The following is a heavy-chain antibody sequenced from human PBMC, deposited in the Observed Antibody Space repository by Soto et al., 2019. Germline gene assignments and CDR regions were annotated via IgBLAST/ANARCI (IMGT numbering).Heavy chain of an antibody. CDR3: ARAPRGSSGPDY. V-gene: IGHV3-9*01. J-gene: IGHJ4*02. CDR1: GFTVDIYV. D-gene: IGHD6-25*01. Sequence: GGSLGLSCSSSGFTVDIYVIHWVLQAPGKGLEWVSGISWSSDRIGDADSVKGRFTISRDNAKNSLYLQMNSLRVEDTALYYCARAPRGSSGPDYWGQGTLVTVSS. CDR2: ISWSSDRI.